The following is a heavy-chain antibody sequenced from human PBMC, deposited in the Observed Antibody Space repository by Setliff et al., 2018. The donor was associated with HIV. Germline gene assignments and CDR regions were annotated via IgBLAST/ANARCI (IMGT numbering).Heavy chain of an antibody. CDR2: MNPNSGAT. Sequence: ASVKVSCKTSGYPFSNYDIIWVRRATGQGLEWMGWMNPNSGATGYAQKFKDRFIMTRDTSISTAYMGLRGLTSEDTAVYYCASGKEVRGVIIRGGLDVWGKGTTVTVSS. D-gene: IGHD3-10*01. V-gene: IGHV1-8*01. J-gene: IGHJ6*04. CDR3: ASGKEVRGVIIRGGLDV. CDR1: GYPFSNYD.